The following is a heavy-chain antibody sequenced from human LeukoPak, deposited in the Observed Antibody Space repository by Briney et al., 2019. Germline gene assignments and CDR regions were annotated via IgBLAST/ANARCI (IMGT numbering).Heavy chain of an antibody. J-gene: IGHJ4*02. CDR3: ASVPFRDGHLPNYFDY. V-gene: IGHV4-34*12. D-gene: IGHD2-8*01. Sequence: PSETXXLXXXXXGGSFSDXXXSWIRQXPGKGXXWXGEIIHSGITNYNPSLNSRLTISVDASKKQFSLKLRSVTAADTAVYYCASVPFRDGHLPNYFDYWGQGTLVTVSS. CDR2: IIHSGIT. CDR1: GGSFSDXX.